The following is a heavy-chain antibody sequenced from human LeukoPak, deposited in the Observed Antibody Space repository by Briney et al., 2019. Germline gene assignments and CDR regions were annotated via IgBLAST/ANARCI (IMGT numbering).Heavy chain of an antibody. CDR1: GGSLSSYY. D-gene: IGHD3-22*01. CDR3: ARAPYYYDSSGYYYAYYYYGMDV. Sequence: SETLSLTCTVSGGSLSSYYWSWTRQPPGKGLEWIGYIYSSGSTNYNPSLRSRVTISVDTSKNQFSLKLSSVTAADTAVYYCARAPYYYDSSGYYYAYYYYGMDVWGQGTTVTVSS. CDR2: IYSSGST. J-gene: IGHJ6*02. V-gene: IGHV4-4*08.